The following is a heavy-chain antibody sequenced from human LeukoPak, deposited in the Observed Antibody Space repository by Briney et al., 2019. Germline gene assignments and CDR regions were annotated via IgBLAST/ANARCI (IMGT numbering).Heavy chain of an antibody. J-gene: IGHJ4*02. CDR2: INGSGDAT. V-gene: IGHV3-23*01. CDR1: GFIFSHYT. Sequence: GGSLRLSCAASGFIFSHYTMAWVRQAPGKGLEWVSSINGSGDATKYADSVMGRFTISRDNSKNTVSLQMNSLRAEDTAVYYCAKSDCGSDGCKLLNYWGQGTLVTASS. CDR3: AKSDCGSDGCKLLNY. D-gene: IGHD2-21*01.